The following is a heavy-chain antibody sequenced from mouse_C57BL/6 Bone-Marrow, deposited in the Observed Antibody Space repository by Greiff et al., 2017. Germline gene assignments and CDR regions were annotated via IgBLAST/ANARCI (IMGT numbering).Heavy chain of an antibody. CDR3: AMEKNCDSCLAY. D-gene: IGHD4-1*01. Sequence: QVQLQQSGAELVRPGTSVKVSCTASGYAFTDYLMDWVKQRPGQGLEWIGVINPGSGGTKYNEKFKGKATLTADKSSSTAYLQLNSLTSEDSAVYFGAMEKNCDSCLAYWGQGTPVTVSA. V-gene: IGHV1-54*01. CDR1: GYAFTDYL. CDR2: INPGSGGT. J-gene: IGHJ3*01.